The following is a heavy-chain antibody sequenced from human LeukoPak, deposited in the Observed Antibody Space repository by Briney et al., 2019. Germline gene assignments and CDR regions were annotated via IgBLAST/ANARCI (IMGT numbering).Heavy chain of an antibody. CDR2: IWHDGSVL. Sequence: GGSLRLSCAASGFTLRSYGMHWVRQAPGEGREWVAVIWHDGSVLDYSESVKGRFTVSRDNRKNTLYLQMDSLRVEDTAVYYCARDRGQDDPIDIWGQGTLVTVSS. J-gene: IGHJ4*02. V-gene: IGHV3-33*01. CDR1: GFTLRSYG. D-gene: IGHD3-10*01. CDR3: ARDRGQDDPIDI.